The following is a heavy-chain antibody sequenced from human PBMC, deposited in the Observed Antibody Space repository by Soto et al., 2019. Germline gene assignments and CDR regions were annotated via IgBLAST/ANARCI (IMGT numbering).Heavy chain of an antibody. D-gene: IGHD5-12*01. CDR1: GFTFSSYA. CDR3: ARDSTGPGDGYNYLDY. CDR2: ISYDGSNK. V-gene: IGHV3-30*04. Sequence: GGSLRLSCAASGFTFSSYAMHWVRQAPGKGLEWVAVISYDGSNKYYADSVKGRFTISRDNSKNTLYLQMNSLRAEDTAVYYCARDSTGPGDGYNYLDYWGQGTLVTVSS. J-gene: IGHJ4*02.